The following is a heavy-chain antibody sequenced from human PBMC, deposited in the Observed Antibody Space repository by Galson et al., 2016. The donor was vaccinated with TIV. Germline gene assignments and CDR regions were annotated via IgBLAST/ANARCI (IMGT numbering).Heavy chain of an antibody. V-gene: IGHV1-8*01. Sequence: SVKVSCKASGYSFSTYDINWVRQAPGQGLEWMGWMNPNSGNTGYSQKFRGRVTMTRNTSERTSYMELSSLPSEDTAVYSCAILRPHLEGPGFADQYFFDYWGQGMVVIVSS. CDR2: MNPNSGNT. D-gene: IGHD3-3*01. CDR3: AILRPHLEGPGFADQYFFDY. CDR1: GYSFSTYD. J-gene: IGHJ4*02.